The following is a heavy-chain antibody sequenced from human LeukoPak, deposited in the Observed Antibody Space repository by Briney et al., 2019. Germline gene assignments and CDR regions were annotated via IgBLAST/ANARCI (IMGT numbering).Heavy chain of an antibody. CDR3: ARDGTRVWAWDY. CDR1: GFTFSSYA. J-gene: IGHJ4*02. Sequence: GGSLRLSCAASGFTFSSYAMSWVRQAPGKGLEWVSAISGSGGSTYYADSVKGRFTISRDNAKNSLYLQMNSLRAEDTAVYYCARDGTRVWAWDYWGQGTLVTVSS. V-gene: IGHV3-23*01. D-gene: IGHD1-26*01. CDR2: ISGSGGST.